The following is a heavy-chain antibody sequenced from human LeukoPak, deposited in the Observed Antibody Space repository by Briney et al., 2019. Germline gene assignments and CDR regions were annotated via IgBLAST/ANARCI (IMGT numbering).Heavy chain of an antibody. CDR2: IFHTGST. CDR3: AREGRGGDWLLD. CDR1: EFTFSSYS. J-gene: IGHJ4*02. Sequence: PGGSLRLSCAASEFTFSSYSMNWVRQSPGKGLEWIGEIFHTGSTNYNPSLKSRVTISVDTSKNQFSLKLSSVTAADTAVYYCAREGRGGDWLLDWGQGTLVTVSS. D-gene: IGHD3-9*01. V-gene: IGHV4-59*01.